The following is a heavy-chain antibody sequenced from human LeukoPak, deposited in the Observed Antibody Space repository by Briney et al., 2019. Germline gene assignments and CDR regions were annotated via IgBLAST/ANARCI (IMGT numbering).Heavy chain of an antibody. J-gene: IGHJ4*02. CDR3: ARDRGYSSGWYYFDY. D-gene: IGHD6-19*01. V-gene: IGHV1-69*04. Sequence: SVKVSCKASGGTFSSYAISWVRQAPGQGLEWMGRIIPILGIANYAQKFQGRVTITADKSTSTAYMELSSLRSEDTAVYYCARDRGYSSGWYYFDYWGQGTLITVSS. CDR2: IIPILGIA. CDR1: GGTFSSYA.